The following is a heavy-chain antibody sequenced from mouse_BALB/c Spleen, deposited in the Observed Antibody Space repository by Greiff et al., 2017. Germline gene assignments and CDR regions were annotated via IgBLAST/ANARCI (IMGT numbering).Heavy chain of an antibody. CDR1: GYTFSSYW. CDR2: ILPGSGST. Sequence: QVQLQQSGAELMKPGASVKISCKATGYTFSSYWIEWVKRRPGHGLEWIGEILPGSGSTNYNEKFKGKATFTADTSSNTAYMQLSSLTSEDSAVYYCARAGNYPYYAMDYWGQGTSVTVSS. CDR3: ARAGNYPYYAMDY. V-gene: IGHV1-9*01. J-gene: IGHJ4*01. D-gene: IGHD2-1*01.